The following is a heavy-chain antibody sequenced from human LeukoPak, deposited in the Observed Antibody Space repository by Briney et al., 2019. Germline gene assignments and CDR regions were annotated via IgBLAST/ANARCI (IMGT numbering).Heavy chain of an antibody. D-gene: IGHD3-3*01. CDR1: GFTFSSYW. Sequence: PGGSLRLSCAASGFTFSSYWMTWVRQGPGKGLEWVANIKPGGNEKYYVDSVKGRLTISRDNVKNSLYLQMNSLRAEDTAIYYCATFRFLGTWGQGTMVTVSP. CDR2: IKPGGNEK. CDR3: ATFRFLGT. V-gene: IGHV3-7*03. J-gene: IGHJ3*01.